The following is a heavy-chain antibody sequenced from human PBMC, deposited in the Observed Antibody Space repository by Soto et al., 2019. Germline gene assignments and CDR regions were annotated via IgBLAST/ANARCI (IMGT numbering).Heavy chain of an antibody. CDR1: GGSISSSSYY. CDR3: ASHIAVAGTNAFDI. Sequence: PSESLSLTCTVSGGSISSSSYYWGWIRQPPGKGLEWIGSIYYSGSTYYNPSLKSRVTISVDTSKNQFSLKLSSVTAADTAVYYCASHIAVAGTNAFDIWGQGTMVTVS. CDR2: IYYSGST. D-gene: IGHD6-19*01. J-gene: IGHJ3*02. V-gene: IGHV4-39*01.